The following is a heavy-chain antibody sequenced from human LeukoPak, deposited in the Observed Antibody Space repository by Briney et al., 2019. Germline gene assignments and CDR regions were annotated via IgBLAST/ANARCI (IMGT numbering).Heavy chain of an antibody. D-gene: IGHD3-22*01. V-gene: IGHV1-2*02. Sequence: ASVKVSCKASGYTFTGYYMHWVRQAPGQGLEWMGWINPNSGGTNYAQKFQGRVTMTRDTSISTAYMELSRPRSDDTAVYYCARDFGYYYDSSGYSHYYYGMDVWGQGTTVTVSS. CDR1: GYTFTGYY. CDR3: ARDFGYYYDSSGYSHYYYGMDV. CDR2: INPNSGGT. J-gene: IGHJ6*02.